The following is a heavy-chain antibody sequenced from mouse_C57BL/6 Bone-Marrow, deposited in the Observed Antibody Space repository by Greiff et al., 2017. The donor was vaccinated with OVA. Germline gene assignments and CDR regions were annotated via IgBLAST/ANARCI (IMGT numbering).Heavy chain of an antibody. D-gene: IGHD1-1*01. V-gene: IGHV1-72*01. CDR2: IDPNSGGT. Sequence: QVQLKQPGAELVKPGASVKLSCKASGYTFTSYWMHWVKQRPGRGLEWIGRIDPNSGGTKYNEKFKSKATLTVDKPSSTAYMQLSSLTSEDSAVYYRARAGILRSRGYYAMDYWGQGTSVTVSS. J-gene: IGHJ4*01. CDR3: ARAGILRSRGYYAMDY. CDR1: GYTFTSYW.